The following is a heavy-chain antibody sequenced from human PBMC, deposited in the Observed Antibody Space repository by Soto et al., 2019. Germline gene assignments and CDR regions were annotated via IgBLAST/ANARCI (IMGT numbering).Heavy chain of an antibody. CDR3: ARDRYCSCGSYYHFDY. CDR2: ISANNGNT. J-gene: IGHJ4*02. CDR1: GYTFTSHG. Sequence: QVPLVQSGSEVKKPGASVKVSCKASGYTFTSHGISWVRQAPGQGLEWMGWISANNGNTNYAQKLQGRVTMTTDTSTSTAYMEPRSLRSDDTAVYYCARDRYCSCGSYYHFDYWGQGTLVTVSS. D-gene: IGHD2-15*01. V-gene: IGHV1-18*01.